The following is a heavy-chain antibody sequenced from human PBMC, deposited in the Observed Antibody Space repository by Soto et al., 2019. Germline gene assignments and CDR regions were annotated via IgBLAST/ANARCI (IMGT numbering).Heavy chain of an antibody. J-gene: IGHJ3*02. CDR2: IYYSGST. D-gene: IGHD2-15*01. V-gene: IGHV4-39*02. Sequence: SETLSLTCTVSGGSISSSSYYWGWIRQPPGKGLEWIGSIYYSGSTYYNPSLKSRVTISVDTSKNQFSLKLSSVTAADTAVYYCARESLDIVVVVAASLDAFDIWGQGTMVTVSS. CDR3: ARESLDIVVVVAASLDAFDI. CDR1: GGSISSSSYY.